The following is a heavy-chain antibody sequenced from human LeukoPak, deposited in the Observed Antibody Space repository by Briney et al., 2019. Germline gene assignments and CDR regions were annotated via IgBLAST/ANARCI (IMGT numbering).Heavy chain of an antibody. J-gene: IGHJ4*02. D-gene: IGHD3-9*01. CDR3: ARGLRYFDWSPR. V-gene: IGHV4-30-4*01. Sequence: SETLSLTCTVSGGSISSGDYYWSWIRQPPGKGLEWIGYIYYSGSTYYNPSLKSRVTISVDTSKNQFSLKLSPVTAADTAVYYCARGLRYFDWSPRWGQGTLVTVSS. CDR1: GGSISSGDYY. CDR2: IYYSGST.